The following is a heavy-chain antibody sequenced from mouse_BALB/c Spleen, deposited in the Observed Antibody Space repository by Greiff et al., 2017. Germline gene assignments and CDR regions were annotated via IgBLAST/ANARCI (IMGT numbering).Heavy chain of an antibody. CDR1: GYTFTSYW. V-gene: IGHV1-7*01. CDR2: INPSTGYT. D-gene: IGHD1-2*01. Sequence: QVQLQQSGAELAKPGASVKMSCKASGYTFTSYWMHWVKQRPGQGLEWIGYINPSTGYTEYNQKFKDKATLTADKSSSTAYMQLSSLTSEDSAVYYCAKCITTATRGFAYWGQGTLVTVSA. CDR3: AKCITTATRGFAY. J-gene: IGHJ3*01.